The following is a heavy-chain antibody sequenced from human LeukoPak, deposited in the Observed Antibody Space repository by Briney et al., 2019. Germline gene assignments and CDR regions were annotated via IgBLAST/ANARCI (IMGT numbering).Heavy chain of an antibody. CDR2: IKQDGSEK. V-gene: IGHV3-7*03. Sequence: PGGSLRLSCAASGFRVSGYWMSWVRQAPGKGLEWVANIKQDGSEKLYVDSVKGRFTISRDNAKNSLYLQMNSLRAEDTAVYYCARQYYDYVWGSYRYPYYFDYWGQGTLVTVSS. J-gene: IGHJ4*02. D-gene: IGHD3-16*02. CDR3: ARQYYDYVWGSYRYPYYFDY. CDR1: GFRVSGYW.